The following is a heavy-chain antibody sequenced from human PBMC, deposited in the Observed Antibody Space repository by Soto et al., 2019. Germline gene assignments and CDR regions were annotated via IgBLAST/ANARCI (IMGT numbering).Heavy chain of an antibody. Sequence: GXTLVTPTQTLTXSCTFSGCSLSTSGVGVGWRRQPPGKAVEWIALIYCNDYKRSSPSLKSRITITKDTSKNQVVVTITNMDPVHTATYYRAPNIWYGYSGYDYDLMFDYWGQGTLGTVS. CDR2: IYCNDYK. CDR1: GCSLSTSGVG. V-gene: IGHV2-5*01. CDR3: APNIWYGYSGYDYDLMFDY. D-gene: IGHD5-12*01. J-gene: IGHJ4*02.